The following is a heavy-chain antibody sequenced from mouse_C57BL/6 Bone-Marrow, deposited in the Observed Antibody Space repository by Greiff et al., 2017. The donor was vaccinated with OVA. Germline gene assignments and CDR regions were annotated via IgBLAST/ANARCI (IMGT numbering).Heavy chain of an antibody. V-gene: IGHV1-5*01. Sequence: VQLQQSGPVLARPGASVKMSCKTSGYTFTSYWMHWVKQRPGQGLEWIGAIYPGNSDTSYNQKFKGKATLTAVTSASTAYMELSSLTNEDSAVYYCARGEYGKYDYYALDYWGQGTSVTVSS. D-gene: IGHD2-1*01. CDR2: IYPGNSDT. J-gene: IGHJ4*01. CDR3: ARGEYGKYDYYALDY. CDR1: GYTFTSYW.